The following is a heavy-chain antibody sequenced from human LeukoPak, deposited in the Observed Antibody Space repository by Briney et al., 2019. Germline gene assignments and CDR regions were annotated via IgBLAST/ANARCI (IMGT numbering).Heavy chain of an antibody. CDR3: ARLCYYGMDV. CDR1: GFTFSSYS. Sequence: GGSLRLSCAASGFTFSSYSMNWVRQAPGKGLEWVSYISSSSSTIYYADSVKSRFTISRDNAKNSLYLQMNSLRAEDTAVYYCARLCYYGMDVWGQGTTVTVSS. CDR2: ISSSSSTI. J-gene: IGHJ6*02. V-gene: IGHV3-48*04.